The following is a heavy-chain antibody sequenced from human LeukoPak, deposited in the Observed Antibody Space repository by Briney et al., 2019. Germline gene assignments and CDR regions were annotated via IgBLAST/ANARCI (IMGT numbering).Heavy chain of an antibody. Sequence: SETLSLTCTVSGGSISSGGYYWSWIRQHPGKGLEWIGYIYYSGSTYYNPSLKSRVTISVDTSKNQFSLKLSSVTAADTAVYYCASPYSYTAVNYYSGMDVWGQGTTVTVSS. J-gene: IGHJ6*02. CDR3: ASPYSYTAVNYYSGMDV. CDR2: IYYSGST. CDR1: GGSISSGGYY. D-gene: IGHD5-18*01. V-gene: IGHV4-31*03.